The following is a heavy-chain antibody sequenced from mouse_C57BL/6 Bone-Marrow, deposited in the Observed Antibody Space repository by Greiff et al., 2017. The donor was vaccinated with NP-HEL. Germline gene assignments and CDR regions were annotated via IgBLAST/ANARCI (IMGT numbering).Heavy chain of an antibody. D-gene: IGHD2-5*01. Sequence: QVQLQQSGAELVKPGASVKLSCKASGYTFTSYWMHWVKQRPGQGLEWIGMIHPNSGSTNYNEKFKSKATLTVDKSSSTAYMQLSSLTSEDSAVYYCASAYYSKTAYWGQGTLVTVSA. CDR2: IHPNSGST. CDR3: ASAYYSKTAY. V-gene: IGHV1-64*01. J-gene: IGHJ3*01. CDR1: GYTFTSYW.